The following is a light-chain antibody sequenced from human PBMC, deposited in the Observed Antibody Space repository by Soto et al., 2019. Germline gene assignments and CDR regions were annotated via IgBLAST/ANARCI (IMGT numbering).Light chain of an antibody. Sequence: EIVLTQSPATLSLSPGERATLSCWASQSVDYYLAWYQQKPGQAPRLLIYDASNRATGVPARFSGTGSGTDFALPISSLEPEDFAFYYCQHRRSWPLTFGGGTKVEI. V-gene: IGKV3-11*01. J-gene: IGKJ4*01. CDR3: QHRRSWPLT. CDR2: DAS. CDR1: QSVDYY.